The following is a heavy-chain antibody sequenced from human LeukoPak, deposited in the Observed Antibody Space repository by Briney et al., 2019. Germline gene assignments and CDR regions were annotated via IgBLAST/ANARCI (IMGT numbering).Heavy chain of an antibody. CDR2: ISAYNGDT. CDR1: GYTFTIYS. V-gene: IGHV1-18*01. J-gene: IGHJ6*02. D-gene: IGHD3-10*01. Sequence: ASVKVSCNASGYTFTIYSISWVRQAPGQGLELMGLISAYNGDTNYSQKLQGRVTMTTDTSTSTAYMELRSLRSDDTAVYYCARGPITMVRGVTTGYYYYYGMDVWGQGTTVTVSS. CDR3: ARGPITMVRGVTTGYYYYYGMDV.